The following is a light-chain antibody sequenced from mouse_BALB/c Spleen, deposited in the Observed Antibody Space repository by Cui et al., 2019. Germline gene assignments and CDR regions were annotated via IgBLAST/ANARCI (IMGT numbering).Light chain of an antibody. J-gene: IGKJ1*01. CDR1: SSVSY. V-gene: IGKV4-80*01. CDR2: STT. Sequence: QIVLTQSPAILSASLGEEITLTCSASSSVSYMHWYQQKSGTSPKLVIDSTTNRGCGVPWRFSGSGSGTVYSLTISSVEAEDAADYYCHQWSSYPWTFGGGTKLEIK. CDR3: HQWSSYPWT.